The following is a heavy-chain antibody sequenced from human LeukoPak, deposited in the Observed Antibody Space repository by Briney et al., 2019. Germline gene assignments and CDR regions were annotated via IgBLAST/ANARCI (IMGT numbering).Heavy chain of an antibody. J-gene: IGHJ6*03. V-gene: IGHV4-38-2*01. CDR2: IYHSGST. CDR3: ASSVSRLYYYYMDV. D-gene: IGHD3-10*01. Sequence: SETLSLTCAVSGYSISSGYYWGWIRQPPGKGLEWIGSIYHSGSTYYNPSLKSRVTISVDTSKNQFSLKLSSVTAADTAVYYCASSVSRLYYYYMDVWGKGTTVTVS. CDR1: GYSISSGYY.